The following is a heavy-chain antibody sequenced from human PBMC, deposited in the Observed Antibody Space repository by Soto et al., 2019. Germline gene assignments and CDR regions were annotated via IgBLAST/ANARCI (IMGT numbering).Heavy chain of an antibody. CDR2: IYSSGKS. CDR3: ARHSSSSRGWFDP. D-gene: IGHD6-6*01. CDR1: GGSISNYY. V-gene: IGHV4-59*08. Sequence: PSETLSLTCIVSGGSISNYYWTWIRQPPGKGLEWIGYIYSSGKSNYNPSLKSRVTKTVDTSKNQFSLNLTSVTAADTAVYYCARHSSSSRGWFDPWGQGTLVTVSS. J-gene: IGHJ5*02.